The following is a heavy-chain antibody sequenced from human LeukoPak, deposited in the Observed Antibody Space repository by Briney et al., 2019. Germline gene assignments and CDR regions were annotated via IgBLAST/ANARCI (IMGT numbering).Heavy chain of an antibody. J-gene: IGHJ1*01. Sequence: GGSLRLSCAASGFSFRSHGMNWVRQAPGKGLGCFSCISPRCYITFFIVSVRCRFTLSRDNFKNTVSLHLNSLRAEDTAMYYCAKDDDWGRFNHWGQGTLVTVSS. V-gene: IGHV3-23*01. D-gene: IGHD3-16*01. CDR2: ISPRCYIT. CDR1: GFSFRSHG. CDR3: AKDDDWGRFNH.